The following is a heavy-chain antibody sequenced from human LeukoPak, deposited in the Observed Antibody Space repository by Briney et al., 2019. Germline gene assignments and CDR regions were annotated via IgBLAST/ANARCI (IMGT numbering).Heavy chain of an antibody. V-gene: IGHV4-38-2*02. CDR3: ARDNNWNYCF. CDR2: IYHSGST. D-gene: IGHD1-7*01. CDR1: GYSISSGYY. J-gene: IGHJ4*02. Sequence: SETLSLTCTVSGYSISSGYYWGWIRQPPGKGLEWIGGIYHSGSTYYNPSLKSRVTISVDTSKDQFSLKLSSVTAADTAVYYCARDNNWNYCFWGQGTLVTVSS.